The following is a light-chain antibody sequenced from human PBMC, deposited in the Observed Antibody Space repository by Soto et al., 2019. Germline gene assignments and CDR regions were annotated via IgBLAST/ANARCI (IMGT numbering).Light chain of an antibody. V-gene: IGKV1-39*01. J-gene: IGKJ2*03. Sequence: DIQMTRSPSSVSASIGDTVIITCRASEDINVYLNWYQHKPGEVPKLLIYSASTLHSGVPSRFTGSGSETDFTLTIRGLQPEDFATYYCQHGYVAPYSFGQGTKVDI. CDR1: EDINVY. CDR2: SAS. CDR3: QHGYVAPYS.